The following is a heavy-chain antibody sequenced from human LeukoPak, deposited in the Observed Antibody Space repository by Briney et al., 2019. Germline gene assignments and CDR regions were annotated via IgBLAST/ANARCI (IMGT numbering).Heavy chain of an antibody. Sequence: GGSLRLSCAAPGFTFSSYWMSWVRQAPGKGLEWVANIKQDGSEKYYVDSVKGRFTISRDNAKNSLYLQMNSLRAEDTAVYYCAREGVYGDYAWFDPWGQGTLVTVSS. CDR3: AREGVYGDYAWFDP. D-gene: IGHD4-17*01. V-gene: IGHV3-7*01. J-gene: IGHJ5*02. CDR2: IKQDGSEK. CDR1: GFTFSSYW.